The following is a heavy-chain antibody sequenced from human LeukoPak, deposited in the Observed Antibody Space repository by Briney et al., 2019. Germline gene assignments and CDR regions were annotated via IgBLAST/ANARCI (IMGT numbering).Heavy chain of an antibody. CDR2: LRGSGGGT. CDR3: AKAARTGTTFDWFDP. D-gene: IGHD1-1*01. Sequence: PGGSLRFSGAASGVTFSSYSMDWVRQAPGKGLEWVSALRGSGGGTYYADSVKGRFTISRDNSKNTLYLQMNSLRADDAAVYYCAKAARTGTTFDWFDPWGQGTLVTVSS. CDR1: GVTFSSYS. J-gene: IGHJ5*02. V-gene: IGHV3-23*01.